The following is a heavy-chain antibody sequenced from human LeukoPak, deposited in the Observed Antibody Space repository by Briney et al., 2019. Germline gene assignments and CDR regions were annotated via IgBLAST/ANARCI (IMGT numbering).Heavy chain of an antibody. D-gene: IGHD3-10*01. J-gene: IGHJ4*02. V-gene: IGHV4-39*01. CDR2: IYYSGST. CDR1: GFTFSSYD. Sequence: GSLRLSCAASGFTFSSYDMHWVRQAPGKGLEWIGSIYYSGSTYYNPSLKSRVTISVDTSRNQFSLKLSSVTAADTAVYYCARQIPNTMVRGVIFRPYFDYWGQGTLVTVSS. CDR3: ARQIPNTMVRGVIFRPYFDY.